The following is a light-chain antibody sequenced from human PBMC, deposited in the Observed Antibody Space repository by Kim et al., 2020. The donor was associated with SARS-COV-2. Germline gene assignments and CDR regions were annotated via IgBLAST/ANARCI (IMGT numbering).Light chain of an antibody. V-gene: IGKV1-27*01. CDR2: AAT. CDR1: QGIRNY. CDR3: QKYNTAPWT. J-gene: IGKJ1*01. Sequence: ASGGDGVTVTCRASQGIRNYLAWYQQKPGKPPKLLIYAATTLQLGVSSRFSGSGSGTAFTLTISDLQPEDVATYYCQKYNTAPWTFGHGTKVDIK.